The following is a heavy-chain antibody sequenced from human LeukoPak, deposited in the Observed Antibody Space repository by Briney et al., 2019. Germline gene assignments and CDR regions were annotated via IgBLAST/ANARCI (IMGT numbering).Heavy chain of an antibody. V-gene: IGHV3-23*01. Sequence: PGGSLRLSCAASGFTFSSYAMSWVRQAPGKGLEWVSTISNSDYSTYYADSVKGRFTISRANSENTLYLQMNNLRAEDTAVYYCAKATGYLLWGQGTQVTVSP. J-gene: IGHJ4*02. CDR3: AKATGYLL. CDR2: ISNSDYST. CDR1: GFTFSSYA. D-gene: IGHD1-14*01.